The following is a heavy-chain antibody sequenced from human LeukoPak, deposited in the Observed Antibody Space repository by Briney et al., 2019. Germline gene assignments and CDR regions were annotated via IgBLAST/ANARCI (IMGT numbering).Heavy chain of an antibody. J-gene: IGHJ6*02. CDR3: ARTGYYDSSGYSYYYGMDV. V-gene: IGHV4-59*11. CDR2: IYYSGST. Sequence: SETLSLNCTVSGGSISSHYWSWIRQPPGKGLEWIGYIYYSGSTNYNPSLKSRVTISVDTSKNQFSLKLSSVTAADTAVYYCARTGYYDSSGYSYYYGMDVWGQGTTVTVSS. D-gene: IGHD3-22*01. CDR1: GGSISSHY.